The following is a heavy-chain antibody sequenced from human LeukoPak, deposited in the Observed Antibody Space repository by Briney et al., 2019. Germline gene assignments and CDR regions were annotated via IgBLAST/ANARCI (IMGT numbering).Heavy chain of an antibody. D-gene: IGHD1-26*01. Sequence: PSETLSLTCKVSGGSISSYYWSWLRQPPGKGLEWIGYIYYRGSTNYNSSLKSRVTVSLDTSKSQFSLKLSSVTAADTAVYYCARLGGSSQFDYWGQGILVTVSS. CDR2: IYYRGST. CDR3: ARLGGSSQFDY. V-gene: IGHV4-59*01. J-gene: IGHJ4*02. CDR1: GGSISSYY.